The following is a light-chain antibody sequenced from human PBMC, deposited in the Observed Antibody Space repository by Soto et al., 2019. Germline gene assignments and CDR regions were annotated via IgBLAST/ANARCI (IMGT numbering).Light chain of an antibody. CDR2: GAS. CDR3: QQYYRAPRT. V-gene: IGKV3-20*01. Sequence: EIVLTQSPGTLSLSPGERATLSCRASQSLSSNYLAWYQQRPGQSPRLLVYGASSRATGIPDRFSGSGFGTDFALTISRLEPEDSAVYYCQQYYRAPRTFGQGTTVEIK. J-gene: IGKJ1*01. CDR1: QSLSSNY.